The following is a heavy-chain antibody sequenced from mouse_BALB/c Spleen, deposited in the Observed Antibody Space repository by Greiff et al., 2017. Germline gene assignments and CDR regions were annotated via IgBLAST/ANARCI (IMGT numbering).Heavy chain of an antibody. Sequence: EVKLVESGGGLVQPGGSRKLSCAASGFTFSSFGMHWVRQAPEKGLEWVAYISSGSSTIYYADTVKGRFTISRDNPKNTLFLQMTSLRSEDTAMYYCAIKLNPMDYWGQGTSVTVSS. CDR3: AIKLNPMDY. CDR2: ISSGSSTI. V-gene: IGHV5-17*02. J-gene: IGHJ4*01. CDR1: GFTFSSFG.